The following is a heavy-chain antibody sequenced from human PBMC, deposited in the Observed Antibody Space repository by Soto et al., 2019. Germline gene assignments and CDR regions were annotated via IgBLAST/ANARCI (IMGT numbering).Heavy chain of an antibody. CDR3: AKGLETTVTNGGGFFDY. J-gene: IGHJ4*02. CDR1: GFTFSSYA. CDR2: ISGSGGST. D-gene: IGHD4-17*01. Sequence: EVQLLESGGGLVQPGGSLRLSCAASGFTFSSYAMSWVRQAPGKALEWVSAISGSGGSTYYADSVKGRFTISRDNSKNTLYLQMNSLRAEDTAVYYCAKGLETTVTNGGGFFDYWGQGTLVTVSS. V-gene: IGHV3-23*01.